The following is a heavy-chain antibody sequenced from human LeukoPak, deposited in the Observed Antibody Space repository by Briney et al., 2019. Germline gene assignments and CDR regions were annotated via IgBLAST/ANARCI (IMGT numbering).Heavy chain of an antibody. D-gene: IGHD4-17*01. Sequence: PSETLSLTCTVSGGSISSYFWSWIRQPPGKGLEWIGEINHSGSTNYNPSLKSRVTISVDTSKNQFSLKLSSVTAADTAVYYCARGSNYGDFDYWGQGTLVTVSS. CDR3: ARGSNYGDFDY. CDR1: GGSISSYF. CDR2: INHSGST. J-gene: IGHJ4*02. V-gene: IGHV4-34*01.